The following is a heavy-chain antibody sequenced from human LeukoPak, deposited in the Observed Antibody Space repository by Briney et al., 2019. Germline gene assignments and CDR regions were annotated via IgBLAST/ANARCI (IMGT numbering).Heavy chain of an antibody. V-gene: IGHV4-59*01. D-gene: IGHD1-26*01. CDR3: ARDQGYSGSYSFDY. CDR1: GGSISSYY. Sequence: SETLSLTCTVSGGSISSYYWSWIRQPPGKGLEWIGYIYYSGSTNYNPSLKSRVTISVDTSKNQFSLKLSSVTAADTAVYYCARDQGYSGSYSFDYWGQGTLVTVSS. CDR2: IYYSGST. J-gene: IGHJ4*02.